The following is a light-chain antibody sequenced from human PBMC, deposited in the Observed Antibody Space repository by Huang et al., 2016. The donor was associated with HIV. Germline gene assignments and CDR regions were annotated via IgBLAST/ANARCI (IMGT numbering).Light chain of an antibody. CDR3: LQHNTYPWT. CDR1: QGISNY. J-gene: IGKJ1*01. V-gene: IGKV1-17*03. Sequence: DIQMTQSPSVMSASVGDRVTITCRVSQGISNYLAWFQQKPGKGPKRLIYAASNLQSGVPSRFSGSGSETEFTLTISSLQPEDFATYYCLQHNTYPWTFGQGTKVEIK. CDR2: AAS.